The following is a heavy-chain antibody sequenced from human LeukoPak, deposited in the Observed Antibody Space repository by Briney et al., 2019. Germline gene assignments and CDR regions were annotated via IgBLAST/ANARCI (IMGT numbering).Heavy chain of an antibody. D-gene: IGHD7-27*01. Sequence: ASVKVSCKASGYTFTAYYMHWVRQAPGQGLEWMGWINPNSGGTNYAQKFQGRVTMTRDTSISTAYMELSRLRPDDTAVYSCARGANWGTADYWGQGTLVTVSS. CDR1: GYTFTAYY. CDR2: INPNSGGT. CDR3: ARGANWGTADY. J-gene: IGHJ4*02. V-gene: IGHV1-2*02.